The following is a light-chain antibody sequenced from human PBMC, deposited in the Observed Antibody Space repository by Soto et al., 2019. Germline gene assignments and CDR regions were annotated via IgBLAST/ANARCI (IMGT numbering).Light chain of an antibody. J-gene: IGLJ3*02. CDR1: SSDVGGYNF. CDR2: EVS. V-gene: IGLV2-14*01. CDR3: SSYTLRNTLVL. Sequence: QSALTQPASVSGSPGQSITISCTGTSSDVGGYNFVSWYQQHPGKAPRLIIYEVSSRPSGVSYRFSGSKSGNTASLTISGPQAEDEADYYCSSYTLRNTLVLFGGGTKLTVL.